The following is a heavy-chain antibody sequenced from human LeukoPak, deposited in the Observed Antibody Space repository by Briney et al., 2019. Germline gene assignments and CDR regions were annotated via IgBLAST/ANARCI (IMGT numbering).Heavy chain of an antibody. CDR3: AKDSVAGCADY. CDR2: VWYDGSNK. J-gene: IGHJ4*02. CDR1: GFTFSSYG. V-gene: IGHV3-33*06. Sequence: GGSLRLSCAASGFTFSSYGMHWVRQAPGKGLEWVAVVWYDGSNKYYADSVKGRFTISRDNSKNTLYLQMNSLRAEDTAVYYCAKDSVAGCADYWGQGTLVTVSS. D-gene: IGHD6-19*01.